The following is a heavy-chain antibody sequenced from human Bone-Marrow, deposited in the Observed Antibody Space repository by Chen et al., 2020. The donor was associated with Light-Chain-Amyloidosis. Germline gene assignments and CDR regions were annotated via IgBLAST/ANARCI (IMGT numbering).Heavy chain of an antibody. V-gene: IGHV5-51*01. CDR2: IYPDDSDA. D-gene: IGHD5-12*01. J-gene: IGHJ4*02. CDR3: ARRRDGYNFDY. CDR1: GYTFPNYW. Sequence: EVQLEQPVPEVNKPGESLKISCMGSGYTFPNYWIGWVRQMPGKGLEWMGVIYPDDSDARYSPSFEGQVTISADKSITTAYLQWRSLKASDTAMYYCARRRDGYNFDYWGEGTLVTVSS.